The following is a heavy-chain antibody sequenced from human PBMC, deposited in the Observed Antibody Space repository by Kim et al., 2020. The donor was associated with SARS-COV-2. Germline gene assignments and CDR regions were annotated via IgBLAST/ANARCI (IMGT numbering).Heavy chain of an antibody. CDR2: IIPILGTA. CDR3: ARGVRSSWLYYFDY. D-gene: IGHD6-13*01. CDR1: GGTFSSYA. V-gene: IGHV1-69*13. J-gene: IGHJ4*02. Sequence: SVKVSCKASGGTFSSYAISWVRQAPGQGLEWMGGIIPILGTANNAQKFQGRVTITADESTSTAYMELSSLRSEDTAVYYCARGVRSSWLYYFDYWGQGTLVTVSS.